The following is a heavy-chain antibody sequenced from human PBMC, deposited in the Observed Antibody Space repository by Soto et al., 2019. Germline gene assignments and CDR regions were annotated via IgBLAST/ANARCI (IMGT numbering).Heavy chain of an antibody. CDR2: ISGSGGST. J-gene: IGHJ3*01. V-gene: IGHV3-23*01. CDR3: AKSQPGHPGIMITFGGVIL. Sequence: GGSLRLSCAASGFTFSSYAMHWVRQAPGKGLEWVSAISGSGGSTYYADSVKGRFTISRDNSKNTLYLQMNSLRAEDTAVYYCAKSQPGHPGIMITFGGVILWGQGTMVTVSS. D-gene: IGHD3-16*01. CDR1: GFTFSSYA.